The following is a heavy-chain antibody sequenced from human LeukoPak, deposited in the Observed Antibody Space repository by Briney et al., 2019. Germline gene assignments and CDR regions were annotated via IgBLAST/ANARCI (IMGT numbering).Heavy chain of an antibody. CDR2: IYHSGST. D-gene: IGHD4-17*01. V-gene: IGHV4-30-2*01. CDR3: ARCYGDSNWFDP. Sequence: SETLSLTCAVSDGSLSSGGYSWSWVRQPPGTGLEWIGYIYHSGSTYYNPSLRSRVTISLDTSKNQFSLKLSSVTAADTAVYYCARCYGDSNWFDPWGQGTLVTVSS. J-gene: IGHJ5*02. CDR1: DGSLSSGGYS.